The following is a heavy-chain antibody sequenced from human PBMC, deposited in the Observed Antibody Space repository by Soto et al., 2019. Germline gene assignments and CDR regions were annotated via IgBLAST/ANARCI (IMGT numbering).Heavy chain of an antibody. CDR1: GYSFAGYW. D-gene: IGHD3-22*01. V-gene: IGHV5-10-1*01. CDR3: ARQIYDSDTGPNFQYYFDS. J-gene: IGHJ4*02. CDR2: IDPSDSQT. Sequence: GESLKISCKGSGYSFAGYWITWVRLKPGKGLEWMGRIDPSDSQTYYSPSFRGHVTISVTKSITTVFLQWSSLRASDTAMYYCARQIYDSDTGPNFQYYFDSWGQGTPVTVSS.